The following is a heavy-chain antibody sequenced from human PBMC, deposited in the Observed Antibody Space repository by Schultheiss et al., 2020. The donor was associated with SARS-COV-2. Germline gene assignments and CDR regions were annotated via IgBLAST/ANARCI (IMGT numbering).Heavy chain of an antibody. V-gene: IGHV4-34*01. CDR1: GGSISSYY. D-gene: IGHD1-26*01. Sequence: SETLSLTCTVSGGSISSYYWSWIRQPPGKGLEWIGEINHSGSTNYNPSLKSRVTISVDTSKNQFSLKLSSVTAADTAVYYCARGSLGATFFDYWGQGTLVTVSS. CDR2: INHSGST. J-gene: IGHJ4*02. CDR3: ARGSLGATFFDY.